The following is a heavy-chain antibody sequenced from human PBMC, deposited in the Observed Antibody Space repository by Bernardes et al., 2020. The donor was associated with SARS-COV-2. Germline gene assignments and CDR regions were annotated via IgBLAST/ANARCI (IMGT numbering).Heavy chain of an antibody. V-gene: IGHV3-23*01. J-gene: IGHJ6*02. D-gene: IGHD3-16*01. CDR1: GFTFTNYA. CDR2: ISASGYGT. CDR3: AKAGDVHYYFGMDV. Sequence: GGSLRLSCAASGFTFTNYAMTWFRQAPWKGLEWVSSISASGYGTKYADSVKGRFTVSRDNSKNTLYLQMNSLRAEDTAVYYCAKAGDVHYYFGMDVWGPGTTVTVAS.